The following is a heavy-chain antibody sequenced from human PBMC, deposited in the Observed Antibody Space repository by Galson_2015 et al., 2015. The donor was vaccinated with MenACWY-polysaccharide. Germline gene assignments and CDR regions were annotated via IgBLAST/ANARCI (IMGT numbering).Heavy chain of an antibody. CDR1: GFGFSTSH. CDR2: ISHDGNSE. V-gene: IGHV3-30*04. Sequence: SLRLSCAASGFGFSTSHMHWVRQAPGRGLEWVAGISHDGNSEYYADSVKGRFTISRDNSKNMLYLQLNGLRTEDTAVYSCAKEDHSSGRAPTFDIWGQGTMVAVSS. CDR3: AKEDHSSGRAPTFDI. J-gene: IGHJ3*02. D-gene: IGHD6-19*01.